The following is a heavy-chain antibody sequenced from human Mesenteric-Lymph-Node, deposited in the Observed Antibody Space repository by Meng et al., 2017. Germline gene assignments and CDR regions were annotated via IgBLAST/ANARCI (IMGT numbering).Heavy chain of an antibody. V-gene: IGHV4-38-2*02. CDR1: GYSISSGYY. CDR3: ARGVLGSYWFDP. Sequence: GSRRLSCTVSGYSISSGYYWGWIRQPPGKGLEWIGSIYHSGSSNCNPSLKSRVTISVDTSKNQFSLKLSSVTAADTAVYYCARGVLGSYWFDPWGQGTLVTVSS. CDR2: IYHSGSS. J-gene: IGHJ5*02. D-gene: IGHD1-26*01.